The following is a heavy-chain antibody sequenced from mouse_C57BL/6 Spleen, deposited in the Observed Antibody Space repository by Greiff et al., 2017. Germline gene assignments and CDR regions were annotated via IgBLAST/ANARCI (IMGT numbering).Heavy chain of an antibody. CDR2: IDPANGNT. Sequence: VQLQQSVAELVRPGASVKLSCTASGFNIKNTYMHWVKQRPEQGLEWIGRIDPANGNTKYAPKFQGKATITADTSSSTAYMQLSSLTSEDSAVYDCARWNTTGVSNYFGDWGQGTTLTVSS. V-gene: IGHV14-3*01. D-gene: IGHD1-1*01. CDR1: GFNIKNTY. CDR3: ARWNTTGVSNYFGD. J-gene: IGHJ2*01.